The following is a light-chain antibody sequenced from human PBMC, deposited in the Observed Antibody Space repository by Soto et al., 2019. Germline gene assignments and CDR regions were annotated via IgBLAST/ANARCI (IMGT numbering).Light chain of an antibody. V-gene: IGLV2-14*01. CDR1: SSDVGGYNY. J-gene: IGLJ2*01. CDR3: RFLSSSSPGV. Sequence: QSALTQPASVSGSPGQSITISCTGTSSDVGGYNYVSWYQQHPGKAPKLMIYEVSNRPSGVSNRFSGSKSGNTASLTISGVQGGGGGDYFCRFLSSSSPGVFGGGTKLTVL. CDR2: EVS.